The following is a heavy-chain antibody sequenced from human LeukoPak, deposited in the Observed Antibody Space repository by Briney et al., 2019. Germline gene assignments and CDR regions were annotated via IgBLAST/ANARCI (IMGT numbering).Heavy chain of an antibody. CDR2: IYYSGST. J-gene: IGHJ4*02. Sequence: SETLSLTCTVSGGSISSGGYYWSWIRQHPGKGLEWIGYIYYSGSTYYNPSLKSRVTISVDTSKNQFSLKLSSVTAADTAVYYCARDTKTDYGDRGYFDYWGQGTLVTVSS. CDR3: ARDTKTDYGDRGYFDY. D-gene: IGHD4-17*01. CDR1: GGSISSGGYY. V-gene: IGHV4-31*03.